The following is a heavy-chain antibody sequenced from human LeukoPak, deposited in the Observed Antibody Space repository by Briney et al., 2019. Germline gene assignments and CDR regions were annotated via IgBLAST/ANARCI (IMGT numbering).Heavy chain of an antibody. CDR2: IYYSGST. V-gene: IGHV4-39*01. CDR3: ARREVVAASHDY. J-gene: IGHJ4*02. Sequence: SETLSLTCTVSGGSISSSSYYWGWIRQPPGKGLEWIGSIYYSGSTYYNPSLKSRVTISVDTSKNQFSLKLSSVTAADTAVYYCARREVVAASHDYWGQGTLVTVSS. CDR1: GGSISSSSYY. D-gene: IGHD2-15*01.